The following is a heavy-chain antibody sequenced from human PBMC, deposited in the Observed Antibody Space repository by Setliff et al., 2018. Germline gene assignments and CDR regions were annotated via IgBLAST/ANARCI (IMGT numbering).Heavy chain of an antibody. CDR1: GGSIVSKGFN. CDR3: ARHPDGRIVPFDY. D-gene: IGHD1-26*01. J-gene: IGHJ4*02. Sequence: PSETLSLTCTVSGGSIVSKGFNWGWMRQPPGKGLEWIGSFYYNTGATYYNPSLEGRGTISVDTSKNQFSLKLSSVTAADTAFYYCARHPDGRIVPFDYWGQGILVTVSS. V-gene: IGHV4-39*01. CDR2: FYYNTGAT.